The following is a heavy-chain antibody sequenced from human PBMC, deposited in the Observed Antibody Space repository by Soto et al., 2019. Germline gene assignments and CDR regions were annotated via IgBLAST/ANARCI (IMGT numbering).Heavy chain of an antibody. J-gene: IGHJ4*02. D-gene: IGHD3-9*01. CDR1: GASISTYY. CDR2: LYYSGNT. Sequence: SSETLSLTCTVSGASISTYYWTWIRQAPGKGLEWIGYLYYSGNTNYNPSLKSRVTMSVDTSKNHFYLTLTSATAADTAVYYCANMAYYDILTGLRHWGQGTRVTVSS. V-gene: IGHV4-59*01. CDR3: ANMAYYDILTGLRH.